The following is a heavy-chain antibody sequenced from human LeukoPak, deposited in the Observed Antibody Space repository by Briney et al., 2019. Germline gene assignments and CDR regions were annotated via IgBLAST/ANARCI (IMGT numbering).Heavy chain of an antibody. CDR2: INPNSGNT. Sequence: ASVKVSCKASGYTFTGYYMHWVRQAPGQGLEWMGWINPNSGNTGYAQKFQGRVTMTRNTSISTAYMELSSLRSEDTAVYYCARVGEEGWFDPWGQGTLVTVSS. V-gene: IGHV1-8*02. CDR1: GYTFTGYY. CDR3: ARVGEEGWFDP. J-gene: IGHJ5*02.